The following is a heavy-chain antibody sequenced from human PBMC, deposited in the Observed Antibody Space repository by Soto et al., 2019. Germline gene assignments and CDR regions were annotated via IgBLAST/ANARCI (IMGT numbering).Heavy chain of an antibody. CDR2: ISYDGSNK. CDR1: GFTFSSYA. CDR3: ARAEEGNIWSGHYYCGMDV. Sequence: HPGGSLRLSCAASGFTFSSYAMHWVRQAPGKGLEWVAVISYDGSNKYYADSVKGRFTISRDNSKNTLYLQMNSLRAEDTAVYYCARAEEGNIWSGHYYCGMDVWGQGTTVTVSS. V-gene: IGHV3-30*14. D-gene: IGHD3-3*01. J-gene: IGHJ6*02.